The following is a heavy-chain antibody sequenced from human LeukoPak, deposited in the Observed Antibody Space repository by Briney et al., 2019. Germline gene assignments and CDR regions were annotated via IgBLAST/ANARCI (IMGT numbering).Heavy chain of an antibody. D-gene: IGHD2-2*01. V-gene: IGHV3-30*18. CDR3: AKSTAPAGYYLDY. J-gene: IGHJ4*02. CDR2: ISYDGNDK. CDR1: GFTFSTYG. Sequence: GGSLRLSCAASGFTFSTYGMHWDRQAPGKGLEWVAIISYDGNDKDYADSVRGRFTISRDNSKNTLYLQMNSLRGEDTAVYYCAKSTAPAGYYLDYWGQGILVTVSS.